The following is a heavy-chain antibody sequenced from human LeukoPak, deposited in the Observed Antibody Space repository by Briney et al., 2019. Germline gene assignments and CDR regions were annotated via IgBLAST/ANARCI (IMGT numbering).Heavy chain of an antibody. Sequence: PGGSLRLSCVASGFTFSKYWMTWVRQTPGKGLAWVANIKQDGSAKYYMDSVKGRFAISRDNAKNSLYLQMNSLRTEDTAVYYCARVNPLVAPGALDIWGQGTMVAVSS. D-gene: IGHD5-12*01. J-gene: IGHJ3*02. CDR1: GFTFSKYW. CDR2: IKQDGSAK. V-gene: IGHV3-7*01. CDR3: ARVNPLVAPGALDI.